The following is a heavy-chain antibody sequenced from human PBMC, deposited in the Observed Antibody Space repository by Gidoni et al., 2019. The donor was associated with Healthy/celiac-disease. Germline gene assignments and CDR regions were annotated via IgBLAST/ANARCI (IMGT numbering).Heavy chain of an antibody. J-gene: IGHJ4*02. D-gene: IGHD2-21*02. CDR2: LYYSGST. CDR1: GGSLSSGAYY. CDR3: ARVVLTVVTHYFDY. V-gene: IGHV4-31*03. Sequence: QVQLQESGPGLVKPSQTLSLTCTVSGGSLSSGAYYWSWIRQHPGKGLEWIGYLYYSGSTYSNPSLKSRVTISVDTSKNQFSLKLSSVTAADTAVYYCARVVLTVVTHYFDYWGQGTLVTVSS.